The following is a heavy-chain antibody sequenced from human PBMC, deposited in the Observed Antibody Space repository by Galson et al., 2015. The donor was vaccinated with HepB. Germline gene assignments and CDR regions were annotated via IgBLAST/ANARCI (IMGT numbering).Heavy chain of an antibody. J-gene: IGHJ4*02. CDR2: ISGSGGST. V-gene: IGHV3-23*01. CDR3: AKERGYSSSWYVRAFDY. CDR1: GFTFSSYA. Sequence: SLRLSCAASGFTFSSYAMSWVRQAPGKGLEWVSAISGSGGSTYYADSVKGRFTISRDNSKNTLYLQMNSLRAEDTAVYYCAKERGYSSSWYVRAFDYWGQGTLVTVSS. D-gene: IGHD6-13*01.